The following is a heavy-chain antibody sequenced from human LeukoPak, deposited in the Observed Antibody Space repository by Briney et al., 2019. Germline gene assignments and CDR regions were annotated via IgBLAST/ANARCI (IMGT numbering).Heavy chain of an antibody. D-gene: IGHD4-17*01. CDR3: AGHTTDDYGAPRLFDY. V-gene: IGHV4-59*08. CDR2: IYYSGST. J-gene: IGHJ4*02. CDR1: GGSISSYY. Sequence: SETLSLTCTVSGGSISSYYWSWIRQPPGKGLEWIGYIYYSGSTNYNPSLKSRVTISVDTSKNQFSLKLSSVTAADTAVYYCAGHTTDDYGAPRLFDYWGQGTLVTVSS.